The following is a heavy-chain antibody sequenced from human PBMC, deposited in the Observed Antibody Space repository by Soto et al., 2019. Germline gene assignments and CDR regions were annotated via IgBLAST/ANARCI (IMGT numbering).Heavy chain of an antibody. Sequence: QVQLQESGPGLVKPSQTLSLTCTVSGGSISSGDYYWSWIRQQPGKGLEWIGYIYYSGSTYYNPSLKGRVTISVDTSKNQFSLKLSSVTAADTAVYYCARVIYCAARPHVLDYWGQGTLVTVSS. CDR3: ARVIYCAARPHVLDY. CDR1: GGSISSGDYY. V-gene: IGHV4-31*03. J-gene: IGHJ4*02. CDR2: IYYSGST. D-gene: IGHD6-6*01.